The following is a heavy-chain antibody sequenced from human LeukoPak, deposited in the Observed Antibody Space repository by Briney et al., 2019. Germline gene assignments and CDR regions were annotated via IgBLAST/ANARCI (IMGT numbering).Heavy chain of an antibody. Sequence: PSGTLSLTCIVSGGSITSYYWIWIRQPAGKGLEWIGQIHTSGSTNYNPSLKSRVAMSVDTSKNQFSLELSSVTAADTAVYYCATRAQTTGWSFDYWGQGALVTVSS. J-gene: IGHJ4*02. V-gene: IGHV4-4*07. CDR2: IHTSGST. CDR1: GGSITSYY. CDR3: ATRAQTTGWSFDY. D-gene: IGHD6-19*01.